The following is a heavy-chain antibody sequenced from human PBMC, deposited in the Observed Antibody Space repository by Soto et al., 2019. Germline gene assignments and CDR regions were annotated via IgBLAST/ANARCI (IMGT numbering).Heavy chain of an antibody. CDR2: IYHDGRT. CDR1: GGSISSGTDS. J-gene: IGHJ4*02. Sequence: QLQLQESGSGLVKPSQTLSLTCSVTGGSISSGTDSWSWIRQPPGKALEWIGYIYHDGRTYYNPSLKSRVTISIDRSKNQFSLQLSSVTAADTAVYYCARDYRTSSGRHFDYWGQGNLVTVSS. CDR3: ARDYRTSSGRHFDY. V-gene: IGHV4-30-2*01. D-gene: IGHD6-6*01.